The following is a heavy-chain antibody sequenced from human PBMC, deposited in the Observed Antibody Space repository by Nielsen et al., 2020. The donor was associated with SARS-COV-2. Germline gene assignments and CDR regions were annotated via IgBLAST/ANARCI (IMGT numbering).Heavy chain of an antibody. D-gene: IGHD5-12*01. CDR1: EYSFTSYW. CDR2: IYPADSDT. V-gene: IGHV5-51*01. CDR3: ARWGVATSQFDY. Sequence: KVSCKGSEYSFTSYWIAWVRQMPGKGLEWMGIIYPADSDTRYSPSFQGQVTISADKSISTAYLQWTSLKASDTAMYYCARWGVATSQFDYWGQGTLVTVSS. J-gene: IGHJ4*02.